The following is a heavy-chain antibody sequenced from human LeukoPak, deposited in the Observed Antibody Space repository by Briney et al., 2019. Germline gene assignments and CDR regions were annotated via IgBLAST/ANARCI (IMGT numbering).Heavy chain of an antibody. V-gene: IGHV1-69*13. CDR2: IIPIFGTV. J-gene: IGHJ6*03. CDR1: GGTFSSYA. Sequence: SVKVSCKASGGTFSSYAISWVRQGPGQGLEWMGGIIPIFGTVNYAQKFQGRVTITADESTSTAYMELSSLRSEDTAVYYCARSTTSLRYYYYYYYMDVWGKGTTVTVSS. D-gene: IGHD2-2*01. CDR3: ARSTTSLRYYYYYYYMDV.